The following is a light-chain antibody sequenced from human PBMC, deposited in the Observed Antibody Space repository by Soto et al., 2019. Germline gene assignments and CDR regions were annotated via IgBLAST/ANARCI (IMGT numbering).Light chain of an antibody. CDR2: DVS. V-gene: IGLV2-14*03. Sequence: QSALTLPASVSGSPGQSITISCTGTRSDVGGYNYVSWYQQHPGKAPKLMIYDVSDRPSGVSNRFSASKSGNTASLTISGLQAEDEADYYCCSYTSSSTPWVFGTGTKVTVL. CDR1: RSDVGGYNY. CDR3: CSYTSSSTPWV. J-gene: IGLJ1*01.